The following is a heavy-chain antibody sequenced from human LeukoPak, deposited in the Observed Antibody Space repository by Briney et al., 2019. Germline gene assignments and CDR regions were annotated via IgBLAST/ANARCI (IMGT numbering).Heavy chain of an antibody. CDR1: GFTFSSYN. Sequence: GGSLRLSCAASGFTFSSYNMNWVRQAPGKGLEWVSIISSSRTMHYADSVKGRFTISRDNAKNSLYLQMNSLRAEDTAVFYCARGSEWELLGSCDYWGQGTLVTVSS. CDR3: ARGSEWELLGSCDY. CDR2: ISSSRTM. D-gene: IGHD1-26*01. J-gene: IGHJ4*02. V-gene: IGHV3-48*04.